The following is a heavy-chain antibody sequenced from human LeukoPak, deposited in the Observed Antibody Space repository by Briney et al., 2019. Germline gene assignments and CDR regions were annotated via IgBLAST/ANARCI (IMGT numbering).Heavy chain of an antibody. CDR2: IKSKTNGGTI. CDR1: GFTVRKAW. CDR3: TTDAATIAAAGTGPY. V-gene: IGHV3-15*01. J-gene: IGHJ4*02. D-gene: IGHD6-13*01. Sequence: GGSLRLSCAASGFTVRKAWMSWVRQAPGKGLEWVGSIKSKTNGGTIDYAAPVNGRFTISRDDSENTLYLQMNSLKTEDTAVYYCTTDAATIAAAGTGPYWGQGTLVTVSS.